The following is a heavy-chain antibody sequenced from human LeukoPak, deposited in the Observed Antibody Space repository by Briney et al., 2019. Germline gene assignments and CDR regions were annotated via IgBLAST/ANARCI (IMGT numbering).Heavy chain of an antibody. D-gene: IGHD3-9*01. J-gene: IGHJ4*02. Sequence: GGSLRLSCAASGFTFSSYGMHWVRQAPGKGLEWVAVISYDGSNKYYADSVKGRFTISRDNPKNTLYLQMNSLRAEDTAVYYCAKDRHLLYYDILTGYYKPNYWGQGTLVTVSS. CDR2: ISYDGSNK. CDR1: GFTFSSYG. V-gene: IGHV3-30*18. CDR3: AKDRHLLYYDILTGYYKPNY.